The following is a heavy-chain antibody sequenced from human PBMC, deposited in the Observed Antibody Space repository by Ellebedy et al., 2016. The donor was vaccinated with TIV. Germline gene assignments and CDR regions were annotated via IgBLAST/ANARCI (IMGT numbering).Heavy chain of an antibody. Sequence: GESLKISCAASGFTFNSYAMHWVRQAPGKGLEWVAVISYDGNSKYYADSVKGRFTISRDNSMTTLCLEMNSLRAEDTAVYYCARDLDKSSGWYGGAAYWGQGTLVTVSS. CDR1: GFTFNSYA. CDR3: ARDLDKSSGWYGGAAY. CDR2: ISYDGNSK. V-gene: IGHV3-30-3*01. D-gene: IGHD6-19*01. J-gene: IGHJ4*02.